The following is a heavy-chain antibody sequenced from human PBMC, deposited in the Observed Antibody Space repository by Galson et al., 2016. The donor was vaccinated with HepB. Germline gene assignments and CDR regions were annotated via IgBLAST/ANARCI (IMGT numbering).Heavy chain of an antibody. CDR2: GDTL. CDR3: VRGTAGAPGLDS. CDR1: GFTFSYYV. D-gene: IGHD6-13*01. J-gene: IGHJ5*01. Sequence: SLRLSCAASGFTFSYYVMHWVRQAPGKGLEYVGDTLWYAESVKGRFTISRDNSKNTLYLQVTSLKTEDTALYYCVRGTAGAPGLDSWGHGTLVTVSS. V-gene: IGHV3-64D*06.